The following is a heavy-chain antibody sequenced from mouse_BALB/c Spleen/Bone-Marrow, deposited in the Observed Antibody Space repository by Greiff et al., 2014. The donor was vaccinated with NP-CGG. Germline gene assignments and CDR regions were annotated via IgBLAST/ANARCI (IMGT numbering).Heavy chain of an antibody. J-gene: IGHJ2*01. CDR2: IDPANGNT. V-gene: IGHV14-3*02. Sequence: EVKLLESGAELVKPGASVKLSCTASGFNIKDTYMHWVKQRPEQGLEWIGRIDPANGNTKYDPKFQGKATITADTSSNTAYLQLSSLTSEDTAVDYCARYYYGSSYFDYWGQGTTLTVSS. CDR1: GFNIKDTY. CDR3: ARYYYGSSYFDY. D-gene: IGHD1-1*01.